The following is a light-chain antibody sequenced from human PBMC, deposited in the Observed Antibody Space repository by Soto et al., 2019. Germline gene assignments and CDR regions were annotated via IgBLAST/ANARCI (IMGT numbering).Light chain of an antibody. V-gene: IGLV1-44*01. CDR1: SSNIGSNT. J-gene: IGLJ1*01. CDR2: SYN. CDR3: AAWDDSLNGPV. Sequence: QAVVTQPPSASGTPGQRVTISCSGSSSNIGSNTVNWYQQLPGTAPKLLIYSYNQRPSGVPDRFSGSKSGTSASLAISGLQSEDEADYYCAAWDDSLNGPVFGTGTKVTVL.